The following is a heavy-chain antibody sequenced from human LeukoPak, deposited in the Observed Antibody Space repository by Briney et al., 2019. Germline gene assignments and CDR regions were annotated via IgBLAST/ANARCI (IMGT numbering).Heavy chain of an antibody. CDR2: ISSGSRTI. D-gene: IGHD7-27*01. J-gene: IGHJ4*02. Sequence: GGSLRLSCAASGFSFSSYSMNWVRQAPGRGLEWISYISSGSRTIFYADSVKGRFTISRDNAKNSLYLLMNGLRADDTAVYYCARESITGDRDFDYWGQGTLITVS. V-gene: IGHV3-48*01. CDR3: ARESITGDRDFDY. CDR1: GFSFSSYS.